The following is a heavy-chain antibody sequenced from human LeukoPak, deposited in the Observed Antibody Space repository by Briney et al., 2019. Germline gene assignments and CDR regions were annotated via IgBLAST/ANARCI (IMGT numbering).Heavy chain of an antibody. CDR2: IYTSGST. CDR1: GGSISSGSYY. V-gene: IGHV4-61*02. D-gene: IGHD3-10*01. J-gene: IGHJ6*03. CDR3: ARDTRAYGSGSYYFYYYYYMDV. Sequence: PSETLSLTCTVSGGSISSGSYYWRWIRQPAGKGLEWIGRIYTSGSTNYNPSLKSRVTISVDTSKNQFSLKLSSVTAADTAVYYCARDTRAYGSGSYYFYYYYYMDVWGKGTTVTISS.